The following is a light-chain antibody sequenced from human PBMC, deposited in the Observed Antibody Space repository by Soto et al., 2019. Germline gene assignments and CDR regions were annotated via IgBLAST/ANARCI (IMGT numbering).Light chain of an antibody. CDR2: GAS. J-gene: IGKJ4*01. CDR3: QQYNNCPLT. Sequence: EIVMTQSPATLFVSPGERVTLSCRASQSVSTYLAWYQQKFGQAPRLLIHGASTRATGIPARFSGSGSGTEFTLTISSLQSEDFAVYYCQQYNNCPLTFGGGTKVEIK. V-gene: IGKV3-15*01. CDR1: QSVSTY.